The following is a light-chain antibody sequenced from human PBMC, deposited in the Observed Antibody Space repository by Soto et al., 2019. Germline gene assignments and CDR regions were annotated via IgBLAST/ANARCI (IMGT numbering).Light chain of an antibody. CDR3: QTWGTGIVV. Sequence: QSALTQPPSASGSPGQSVTISCTGTSSDVGGYDYVSWYQQHPGKAPKLIIYEVNERPSGVPDRFSGSKSGNTASLTVSGLQSEDEADYYCQTWGTGIVVFGGGTKVTVL. V-gene: IGLV2-8*01. CDR1: SSDVGGYDY. CDR2: EVN. J-gene: IGLJ2*01.